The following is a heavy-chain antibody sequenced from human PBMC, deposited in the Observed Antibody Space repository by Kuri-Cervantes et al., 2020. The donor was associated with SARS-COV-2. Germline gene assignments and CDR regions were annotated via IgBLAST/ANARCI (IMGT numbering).Heavy chain of an antibody. J-gene: IGHJ3*02. Sequence: GGSLRLSCAASGFTVSSNYMSWVRQAPGKGLEWVSVIYSGGGTYYADPVKGRFTISRDNYKNTLYLQMNSLRAEDTAVYYCARRESWKGDFDIWGQGTMVTVSS. CDR3: ARRESWKGDFDI. CDR1: GFTVSSNY. CDR2: IYSGGGT. V-gene: IGHV3-53*01. D-gene: IGHD1-1*01.